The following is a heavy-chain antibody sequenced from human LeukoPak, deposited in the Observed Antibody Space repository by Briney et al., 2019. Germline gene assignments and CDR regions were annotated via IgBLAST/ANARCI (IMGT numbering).Heavy chain of an antibody. V-gene: IGHV3-9*03. J-gene: IGHJ4*02. CDR2: ISWNSGSI. Sequence: SLRLSCAASGFTFDDYAMHWVRQAPGKGLEWVSGISWNSGSIGYADSVKGRFTISRDNAKNSLYLQMNSLRAEDMALYYCAKSTLRYCSSTSCALDYWGQGTLVTVSS. CDR3: AKSTLRYCSSTSCALDY. CDR1: GFTFDDYA. D-gene: IGHD2-2*01.